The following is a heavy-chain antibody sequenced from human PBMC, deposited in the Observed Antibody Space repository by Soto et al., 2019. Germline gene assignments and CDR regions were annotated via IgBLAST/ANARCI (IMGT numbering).Heavy chain of an antibody. Sequence: QVQLVQSGAEVKKPGSSLKVSCKASGGTFTNYAFSWVRQAPGQGLEWMGGIIPVFGTPDYAQKFQGRVTITADESTRTAAMDLTSLRSDDTAVYYCARERSVGYCITTACPTPFYYYAMDVWGQGTTVTVSS. CDR2: IIPVFGTP. D-gene: IGHD2-2*01. CDR3: ARERSVGYCITTACPTPFYYYAMDV. CDR1: GGTFTNYA. J-gene: IGHJ6*02. V-gene: IGHV1-69*12.